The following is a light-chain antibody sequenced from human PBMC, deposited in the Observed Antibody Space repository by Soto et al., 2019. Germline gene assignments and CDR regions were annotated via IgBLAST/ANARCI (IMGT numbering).Light chain of an antibody. CDR3: SSYTSSTTYV. J-gene: IGLJ1*01. CDR1: SNDVGGYNF. Sequence: QSALTQPASVSGSPGQSITISCTGTSNDVGGYNFVSWYQHHPGKAPKLMIYAVSNRPSGVSNRFSGSKSGNTASLTISGLQAEYEADYYCSSYTSSTTYVFGTGTKVTVL. V-gene: IGLV2-14*01. CDR2: AVS.